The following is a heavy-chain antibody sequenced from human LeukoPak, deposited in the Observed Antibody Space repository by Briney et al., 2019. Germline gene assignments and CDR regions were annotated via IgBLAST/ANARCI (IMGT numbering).Heavy chain of an antibody. D-gene: IGHD6-13*01. CDR3: ASGIAAPFNWFDP. Sequence: PSETLSLTCTASGGSISSYYWSWSRQPPGTGLEWIGYIYYSGSTNYNPSLKSRVTISVDTSKNQFSLKLSSVTAADTAVYYCASGIAAPFNWFDPWGQGTLVTVSS. CDR1: GGSISSYY. J-gene: IGHJ5*02. V-gene: IGHV4-59*01. CDR2: IYYSGST.